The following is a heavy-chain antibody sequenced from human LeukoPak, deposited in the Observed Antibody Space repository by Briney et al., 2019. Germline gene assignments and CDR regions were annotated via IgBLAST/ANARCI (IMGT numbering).Heavy chain of an antibody. J-gene: IGHJ5*02. CDR3: ARDGRGYDFWSGSNNWFDP. D-gene: IGHD3-3*01. CDR2: ISSSSSYI. Sequence: GGSLRLSCAASGFTFSSYSMNWVRQAPGKGLEWVSSISSSSSYIYYADSVKGRFTISRDNAKNSLYLQMNSLRAEDTAVYYCARDGRGYDFWSGSNNWFDPWGQGTLVTVSS. V-gene: IGHV3-21*01. CDR1: GFTFSSYS.